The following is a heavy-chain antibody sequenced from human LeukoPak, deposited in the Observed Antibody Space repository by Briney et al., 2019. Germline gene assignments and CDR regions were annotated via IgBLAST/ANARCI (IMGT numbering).Heavy chain of an antibody. CDR2: ISYDGSNK. CDR3: AKVPGWRNWKEYYFDY. J-gene: IGHJ4*02. V-gene: IGHV3-30*18. CDR1: GFTFSSYG. Sequence: GGSLRLSCAASGFTFSSYGMHWVRQAPGKGLEWVAVISYDGSNKYYADSVKGRFTISRDNSKNTLYLQMNSLRAEDTAVYYCAKVPGWRNWKEYYFDYWGLGTLVTVSS. D-gene: IGHD1-20*01.